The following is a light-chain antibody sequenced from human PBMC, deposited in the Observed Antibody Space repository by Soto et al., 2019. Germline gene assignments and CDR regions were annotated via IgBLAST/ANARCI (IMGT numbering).Light chain of an antibody. J-gene: IGLJ1*01. CDR2: EVS. V-gene: IGLV2-8*01. CDR1: SSDVGGYNY. CDR3: SSYAGRNNFV. Sequence: QSVLTQPPSASGSPGQSVTISCPGTSSDVGGYNYVSWYQQHPGKAPKLMIYEVSERPSGVPDRFSGSKSSNTASLTVSGLQAEDEADYYCSSYAGRNNFVFGTGTKATVL.